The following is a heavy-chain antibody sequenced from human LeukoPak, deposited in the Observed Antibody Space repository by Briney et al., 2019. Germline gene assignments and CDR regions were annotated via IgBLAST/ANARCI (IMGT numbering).Heavy chain of an antibody. CDR2: IKQDGSEK. CDR1: GFTFSSSW. D-gene: IGHD1-26*01. J-gene: IGHJ4*02. V-gene: IGHV3-7*01. Sequence: GGSLRLSCAASGFTFSSSWMSWVRQAPGKGLEWVANIKQDGSEKNYEDSVKGRFTISRDNAKNSLFLQMNSLRAEDTAVYYCARDSPIEGATGGSDYWGQGTLVTVSS. CDR3: ARDSPIEGATGGSDY.